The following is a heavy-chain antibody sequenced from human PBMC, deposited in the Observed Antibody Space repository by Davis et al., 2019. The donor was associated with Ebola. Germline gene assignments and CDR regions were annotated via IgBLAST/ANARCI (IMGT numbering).Heavy chain of an antibody. V-gene: IGHV1-2*04. CDR3: ARDRVCSGATCYAYFDF. CDR2: INPNSGDT. CDR1: GYTFTGYY. J-gene: IGHJ4*02. Sequence: AALVKVSCKASGYTFTGYYIHWVRQAPGQGLEWMGWINPNSGDTKYLQKFQGWVTMTRDTPISTAYMELNRLTSDDTAVYYCARDRVCSGATCYAYFDFWGQGTLVTVSS. D-gene: IGHD2-15*01.